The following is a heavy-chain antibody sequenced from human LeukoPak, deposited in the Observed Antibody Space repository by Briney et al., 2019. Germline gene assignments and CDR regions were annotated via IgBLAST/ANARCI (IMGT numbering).Heavy chain of an antibody. CDR1: GGSISGSSSY. V-gene: IGHV4-39*01. D-gene: IGHD4-23*01. J-gene: IGHJ3*02. CDR3: ARHQPLGYGGNSDAFDI. CDR2: IYYSGST. Sequence: PSETLSLTCTVSGGSISGSSSYWGWIRQPPGKGLEWIGSIYYSGSTYYNPSLKSRVTISVDTSKNQFSLKLTSVTAADTAVYYCARHQPLGYGGNSDAFDIWGQGTMVTVSS.